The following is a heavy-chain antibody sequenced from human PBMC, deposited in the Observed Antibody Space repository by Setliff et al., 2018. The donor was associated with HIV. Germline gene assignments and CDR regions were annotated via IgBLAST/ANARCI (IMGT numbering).Heavy chain of an antibody. V-gene: IGHV4-31*03. D-gene: IGHD3-3*01. CDR3: ARGNIDYWTGYYSRSGYFHYMDV. CDR1: GGSISGNYY. J-gene: IGHJ6*03. Sequence: SETLSLTCTVPGGSISGNYYWTWIRQHPGKGLEWIGYFYYRGTTYYTPSLKSRVTISVDSSKNQFSLKLTSVTAADTAVYYCARGNIDYWTGYYSRSGYFHYMDVWGRGTTVTVSS. CDR2: FYYRGTT.